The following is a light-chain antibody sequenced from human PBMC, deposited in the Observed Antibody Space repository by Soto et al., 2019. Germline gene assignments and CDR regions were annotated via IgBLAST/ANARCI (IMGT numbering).Light chain of an antibody. J-gene: IGKJ4*01. Sequence: DLQLTQSPSTLSASVGDRVTITCRASQSISSWLAWYQQKPGKAPKLLVYKASSLESGVPSRFSGSGSGTEFTLTMSTLQPDDFATYYCQQYEAYPLTFGGGTKVEI. V-gene: IGKV1-5*03. CDR1: QSISSW. CDR3: QQYEAYPLT. CDR2: KAS.